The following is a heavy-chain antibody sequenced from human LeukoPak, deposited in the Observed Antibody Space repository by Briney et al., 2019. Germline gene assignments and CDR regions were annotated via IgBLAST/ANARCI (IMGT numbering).Heavy chain of an antibody. Sequence: PGGSLRLSCIASGFTFGDYALNWVRQAPGKGLERVGSIRSKRFGGTTECAASVKGRFTISRDDSQSIAYLQMNSLKTEDTGVYYCTRSQSVDYWGQGTLVTVSS. CDR3: TRSQSVDY. CDR1: GFTFGDYA. V-gene: IGHV3-49*04. CDR2: IRSKRFGGTT. J-gene: IGHJ4*02.